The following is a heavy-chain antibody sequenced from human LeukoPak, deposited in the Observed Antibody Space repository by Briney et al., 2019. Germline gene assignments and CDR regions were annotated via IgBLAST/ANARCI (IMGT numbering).Heavy chain of an antibody. V-gene: IGHV3-23*01. J-gene: IGHJ6*02. CDR1: GFTFSSYA. CDR2: ISGSGGST. Sequence: GGSLRLSCAASGFTFSSYAMSWVRQAPGKGPEWVSAISGSGGSTYYADAVKCRFTLSRDNSKNTLYLQMNSLRAEDTAVYYCAKGEQQLATYGMDVWGQGTTVTVSS. CDR3: AKGEQQLATYGMDV. D-gene: IGHD6-13*01.